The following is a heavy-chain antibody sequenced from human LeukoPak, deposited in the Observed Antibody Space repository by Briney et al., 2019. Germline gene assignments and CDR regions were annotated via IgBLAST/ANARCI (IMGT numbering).Heavy chain of an antibody. CDR3: AELGITMIGGV. D-gene: IGHD3-10*02. Sequence: GSLRLSCAASGFTFSSYWMNWVRQAPGKGLEWVAIIKQDGSEKKYVDSVKGRFTISRDNAKNSLYLQMNSLRAEDTAVYYCAELGITMIGGVWGKGTTVTISS. CDR2: IKQDGSEK. V-gene: IGHV3-7*01. J-gene: IGHJ6*04. CDR1: GFTFSSYW.